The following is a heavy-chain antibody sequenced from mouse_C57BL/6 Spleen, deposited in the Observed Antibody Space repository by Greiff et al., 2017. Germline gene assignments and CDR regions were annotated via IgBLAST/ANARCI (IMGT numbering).Heavy chain of an antibody. J-gene: IGHJ2*01. CDR2: IDPSDSYT. V-gene: IGHV1-59*01. CDR1: GYTFTSYW. Sequence: VQLQQPGAELVRPGTSVKLSCKASGYTFTSYWMHWVKQRPGQGLEWIGVIDPSDSYTNYNQKFKGKATLTVDTSSSTAYMQLSSLTSEDSAVYYCARNEGYWGKGTTVTV. CDR3: ARNEGY.